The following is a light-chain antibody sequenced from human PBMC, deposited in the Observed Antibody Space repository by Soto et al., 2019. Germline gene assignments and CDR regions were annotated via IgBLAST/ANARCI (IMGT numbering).Light chain of an antibody. Sequence: QSALTQPASVSGSPGQSITISCTGASTDVDGYGYVSWYQQHPGQAPKLMIYDVNNRPSGVSYRFSGSKSGDTASLTISGLQAEDDADYYCSSYTSSAPFYVFGTGTKVTVL. CDR3: SSYTSSAPFYV. CDR1: STDVDGYGY. V-gene: IGLV2-14*03. CDR2: DVN. J-gene: IGLJ1*01.